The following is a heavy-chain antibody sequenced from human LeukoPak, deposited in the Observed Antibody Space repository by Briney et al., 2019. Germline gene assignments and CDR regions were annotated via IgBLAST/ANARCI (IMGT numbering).Heavy chain of an antibody. D-gene: IGHD1-26*01. J-gene: IGHJ3*02. Sequence: GGSLRLSCAASGFTLSTYGIHWVRQAPGQGLEWVAVVSYDGSNKYYADTVKGRFTISRDNSKNTLHLQMNSLRAEDTAVYHCAIGLDSGNYLPADFDIWGQGTMVTVSS. V-gene: IGHV3-30*03. CDR2: VSYDGSNK. CDR3: AIGLDSGNYLPADFDI. CDR1: GFTLSTYG.